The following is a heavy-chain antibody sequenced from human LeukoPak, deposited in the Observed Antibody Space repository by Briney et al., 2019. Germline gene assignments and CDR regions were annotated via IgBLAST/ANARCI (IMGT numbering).Heavy chain of an antibody. CDR3: ARGGSHYGSGSYYNVDDWFDP. V-gene: IGHV4-39*07. CDR1: GGSISSSSYY. CDR2: IYYSGST. J-gene: IGHJ5*02. D-gene: IGHD3-10*01. Sequence: SETLSLTCTVSGGSISSSSYYWGWIRQPPGKGLEWIGSIYYSGSTYYNPSLKSRVTISVDTSKNQFSLKLSSVTAADTAVYYCARGGSHYGSGSYYNVDDWFDPWGQGTLVTVSS.